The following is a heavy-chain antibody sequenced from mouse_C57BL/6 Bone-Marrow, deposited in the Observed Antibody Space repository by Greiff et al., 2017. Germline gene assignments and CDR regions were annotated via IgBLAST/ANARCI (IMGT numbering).Heavy chain of an antibody. CDR1: GYTFTSYG. D-gene: IGHD2-2*01. Sequence: QVQLQQSGAELARPGASVKLSCKASGYTFTSYGISWVKQRTGQGLEWIGEIYPRSGNTYYNEKFKGKATLTADKSSSTAYMGLRSLTSEDSAVFVCARWLRRRYFDVWGTGTTVTVSS. CDR3: ARWLRRRYFDV. J-gene: IGHJ1*03. V-gene: IGHV1-81*01. CDR2: IYPRSGNT.